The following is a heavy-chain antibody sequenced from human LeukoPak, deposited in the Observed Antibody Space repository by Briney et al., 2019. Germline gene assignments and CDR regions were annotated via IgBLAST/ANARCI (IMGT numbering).Heavy chain of an antibody. Sequence: PSETLSLTCAVYGGSFSGYYWSWIRQPPGKGLEWIGEINHSGSTDYNPSLKSRVTISVDTSKNQFSLKLSSVTAADTAVYYCARGCWAVAGTEYFQHWGQGTLVTVSS. CDR2: INHSGST. CDR3: ARGCWAVAGTEYFQH. V-gene: IGHV4-34*01. D-gene: IGHD6-19*01. CDR1: GGSFSGYY. J-gene: IGHJ1*01.